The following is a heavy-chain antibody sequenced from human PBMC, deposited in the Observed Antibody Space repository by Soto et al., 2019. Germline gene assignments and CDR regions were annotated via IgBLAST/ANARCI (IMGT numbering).Heavy chain of an antibody. CDR3: VGYYYNTRGYYYDY. J-gene: IGHJ4*02. D-gene: IGHD3-22*01. CDR2: IIPIFDTA. CDR1: GGTFSSFA. V-gene: IGHV1-69*13. Sequence: SVKVSCKASGGTFSSFAISWVRQAPGQGLEWMARIIPIFDTANYAQKFQGRVTITADESTSTAYMELSSLRSEDTAVYYCVGYYYNTRGYYYDYWGQGTLVTVSS.